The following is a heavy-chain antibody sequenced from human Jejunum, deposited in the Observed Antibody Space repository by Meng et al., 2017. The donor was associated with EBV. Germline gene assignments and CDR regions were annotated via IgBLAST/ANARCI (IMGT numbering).Heavy chain of an antibody. D-gene: IGHD4-11*01. CDR3: ARVGPDYGNYINFDY. J-gene: IGHJ4*02. CDR1: GYTFTSYG. CDR2: IHAYNGKT. V-gene: IGHV1-18*01. Sequence: VRLVKSGSGVQKPGATVKVSCKASGYTFTSYGISWVRQAPGQGLEWMAWIHAYNGKTNYAQNLQGRVTLTTDTSTTTTYMELRSLRSDDTAVYYCARVGPDYGNYINFDYWGQGTLVTVSS.